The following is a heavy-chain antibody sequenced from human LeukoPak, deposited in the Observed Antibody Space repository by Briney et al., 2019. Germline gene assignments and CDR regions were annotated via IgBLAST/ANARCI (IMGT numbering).Heavy chain of an antibody. Sequence: ASVKVSCKASGYTFTSYYMHWVRQAPGQGLEWMGWINTNTGNPRYAQVFTGRFAFSLDTSVSTAYLQITSLKAEDTAVYYCARTVAGSVYWGQGTLVTVSS. CDR3: ARTVAGSVY. CDR2: INTNTGNP. V-gene: IGHV7-4-1*02. D-gene: IGHD6-19*01. CDR1: GYTFTSYY. J-gene: IGHJ4*02.